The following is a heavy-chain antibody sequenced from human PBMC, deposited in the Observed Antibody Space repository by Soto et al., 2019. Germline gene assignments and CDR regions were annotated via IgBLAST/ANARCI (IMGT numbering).Heavy chain of an antibody. CDR2: ISGYNGNT. J-gene: IGHJ5*01. V-gene: IGHV1-18*01. CDR3: ARDYRIGYCSSTSCPPRGPQNWFGS. CDR1: GYTFISYG. Sequence: ASVKVSCKASGYTFISYGLSWVRQAPGQGLEWMGWISGYNGNTNYAQKFQGRVTMTTDTSTSTTYMELRSLRSDDTAVYYCARDYRIGYCSSTSCPPRGPQNWFGSWGQGTLVTVSS. D-gene: IGHD2-2*01.